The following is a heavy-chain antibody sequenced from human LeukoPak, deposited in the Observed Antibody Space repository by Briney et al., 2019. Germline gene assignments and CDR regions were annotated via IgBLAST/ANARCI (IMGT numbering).Heavy chain of an antibody. J-gene: IGHJ5*02. D-gene: IGHD2-15*01. CDR3: ARRDCSGGSCYSGWFDP. V-gene: IGHV5-51*01. Sequence: GESLKISCKGSGYSFTTYWIAWVRQMRGKGLEWMGIISPGDSDTRYSPSFQGQVTISADKSISTAYLQWSSLKASDTAMYYCARRDCSGGSCYSGWFDPWGQGTLVTVSS. CDR1: GYSFTTYW. CDR2: ISPGDSDT.